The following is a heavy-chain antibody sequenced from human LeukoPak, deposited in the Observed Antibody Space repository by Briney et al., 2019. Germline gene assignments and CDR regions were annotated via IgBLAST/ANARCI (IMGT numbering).Heavy chain of an antibody. CDR3: ARDRGVITPLDAFDI. CDR2: IYYSGST. V-gene: IGHV4-39*07. CDR1: GGSISSSSYY. J-gene: IGHJ3*02. Sequence: PSETLSLTCTVSGGSISSSSYYWGWIRQPPGKGLEWIGSIYYSGSTYYNPSLKSRVTISVDTSKNQFSLKLSSVTAADTAVYYCARDRGVITPLDAFDIWGQGTMVTVSS. D-gene: IGHD3-22*01.